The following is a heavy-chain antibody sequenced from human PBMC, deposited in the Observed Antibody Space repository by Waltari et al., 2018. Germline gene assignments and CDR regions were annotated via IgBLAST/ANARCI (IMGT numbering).Heavy chain of an antibody. Sequence: QVQLVESGGGVVQPGRSLRLSCAASGFTFSSYGMHWVRQAPGKGLEWVAVISYDGSNKYYADSVKGRFTISRDNSKNTLYLQMNSLRAEDTAVYYCAKDGDSSSWHFDYWGQGTLVTVSS. CDR1: GFTFSSYG. CDR3: AKDGDSSSWHFDY. D-gene: IGHD6-13*01. CDR2: ISYDGSNK. V-gene: IGHV3-30*18. J-gene: IGHJ4*02.